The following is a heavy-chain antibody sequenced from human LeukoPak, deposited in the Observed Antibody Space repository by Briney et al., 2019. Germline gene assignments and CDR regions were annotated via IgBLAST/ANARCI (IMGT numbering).Heavy chain of an antibody. J-gene: IGHJ4*02. CDR1: GGSISSSGQY. V-gene: IGHV4-39*01. D-gene: IGHD3-10*01. Sequence: PSETLSLTCTVSGGSISSSGQYWGWIRQPPGKGLEWIGTIYYSGSTYYNPSLKSRVTVSVDTSKNQFSLKLSSVTAADTAVYYCARQVRGVIRPDYWGQGTLVTVSS. CDR2: IYYSGST. CDR3: ARQVRGVIRPDY.